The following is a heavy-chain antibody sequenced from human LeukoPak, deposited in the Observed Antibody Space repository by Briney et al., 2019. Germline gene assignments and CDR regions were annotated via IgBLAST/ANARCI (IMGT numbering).Heavy chain of an antibody. V-gene: IGHV1-69*04. Sequence: SVKVSCKASGGTFSSYAISWVRQAPGQGLEWMGRIIPILGIANYAQKFQGRVTITADKSTSTAYMEPSSLRSEDTAVYYCARDVEYYYDSSGYLEPGYWGQGTLVTVSS. J-gene: IGHJ4*02. CDR1: GGTFSSYA. D-gene: IGHD3-22*01. CDR3: ARDVEYYYDSSGYLEPGY. CDR2: IIPILGIA.